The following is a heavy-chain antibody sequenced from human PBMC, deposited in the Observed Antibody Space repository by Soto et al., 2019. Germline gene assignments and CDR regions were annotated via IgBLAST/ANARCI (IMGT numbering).Heavy chain of an antibody. J-gene: IGHJ4*02. V-gene: IGHV3-48*03. D-gene: IGHD6-19*01. CDR3: ARVAVSGALGFDY. CDR1: GFTFSSYE. Sequence: EVQLVESGGCLVQPGGSLRLSCGASGFTFSSYEMTWVRLSPGKGLEWVSYISGSGSTLYHADSVKGRFSISRDNARNSLYLQMNSLRSEDTAVYYCARVAVSGALGFDYWGQGTVVTVAS. CDR2: ISGSGSTL.